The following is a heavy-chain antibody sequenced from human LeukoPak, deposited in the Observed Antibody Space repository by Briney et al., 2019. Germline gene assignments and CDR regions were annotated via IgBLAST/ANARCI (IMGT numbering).Heavy chain of an antibody. CDR3: ARAIYGSGSYYNDYYMDV. CDR2: INPNSGNT. J-gene: IGHJ6*03. D-gene: IGHD3-10*01. CDR1: GYTFTSYD. Sequence: SVKVSCKASGYTFTSYDINWVRQATGQGLEWMGWINPNSGNTGYAQKFQGRVTMTRNTSISTAYMELSSLRSEDTAVYYCARAIYGSGSYYNDYYMDVWGKGTTVTISS. V-gene: IGHV1-8*01.